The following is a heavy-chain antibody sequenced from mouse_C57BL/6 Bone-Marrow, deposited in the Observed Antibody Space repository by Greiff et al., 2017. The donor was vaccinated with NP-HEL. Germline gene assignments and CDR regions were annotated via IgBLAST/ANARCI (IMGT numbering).Heavy chain of an antibody. J-gene: IGHJ1*03. CDR1: GFTFSDYY. CDR3: ARDGGGYYWYFDV. Sequence: EVQLVESEGGLVQPGSSMKLSCTASGFTFSDYYMAWVRQVPEKGLEWVANINYDGSSTYYLDSLKSRFIISRDNVKNILYLQMSSLKSEDTATYYCARDGGGYYWYFDVWGTGTTVTVSS. D-gene: IGHD1-1*02. V-gene: IGHV5-16*01. CDR2: INYDGSST.